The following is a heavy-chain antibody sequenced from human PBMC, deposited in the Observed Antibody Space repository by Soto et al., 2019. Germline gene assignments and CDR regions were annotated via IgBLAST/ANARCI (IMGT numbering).Heavy chain of an antibody. D-gene: IGHD6-19*01. CDR3: SKMVAGYHDAFDI. Sequence: GGSLRLSCAASGFTFSSYAMSWVRQAPGKGLEWVSAISGSGGSTYYADSVKGRFTISRDNSKNTLYLQMNSLRAEDTAVYYCSKMVAGYHDAFDIWGQGTMVTVSS. CDR1: GFTFSSYA. J-gene: IGHJ3*02. V-gene: IGHV3-23*01. CDR2: ISGSGGST.